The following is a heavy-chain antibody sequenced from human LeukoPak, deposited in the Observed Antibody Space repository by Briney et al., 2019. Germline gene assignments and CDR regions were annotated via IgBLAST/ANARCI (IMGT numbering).Heavy chain of an antibody. CDR3: AREGIRAGGAPLYYYMDV. Sequence: GGSLRLSCAASRFTFSSYSMNWVRQAPGKGLEWVSAISGSGGSTDYADSVKGRFTISRDNSKNTLYLQMNSLRAEDTAVYYCAREGIRAGGAPLYYYMDVWGKGTTVTVSS. J-gene: IGHJ6*03. D-gene: IGHD1-14*01. CDR1: RFTFSSYS. V-gene: IGHV3-23*01. CDR2: ISGSGGST.